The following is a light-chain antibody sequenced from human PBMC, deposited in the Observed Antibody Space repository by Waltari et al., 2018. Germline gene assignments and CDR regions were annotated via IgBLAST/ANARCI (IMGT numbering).Light chain of an antibody. V-gene: IGLV2-14*01. J-gene: IGLJ3*02. Sequence: QSALTQPASVSGSPGQSITISCTGTSSDVGGYNYVSWYQQHPGKAPKLLICEVSNRPPGLSHRLSGYQSGNTASLTISGLQAEDEADYYCTSFTSSTTWVFGGGTKLTVL. CDR1: SSDVGGYNY. CDR2: EVS. CDR3: TSFTSSTTWV.